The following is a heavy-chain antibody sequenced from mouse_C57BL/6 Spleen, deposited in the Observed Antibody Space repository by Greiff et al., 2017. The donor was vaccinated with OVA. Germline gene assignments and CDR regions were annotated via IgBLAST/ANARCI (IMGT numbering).Heavy chain of an antibody. Sequence: VQGVESGAELARPGASVKMSCKASGYTFTSYTMHWVKQRPGQGLEWIGYINPSSGYTKYNQKFKDKATLTADKSSSTAYMQLSSLTSEDSAVYYCARSPNWDSFAYWGQGTLVTVSA. CDR1: GYTFTSYT. CDR2: INPSSGYT. CDR3: ARSPNWDSFAY. V-gene: IGHV1-4*01. D-gene: IGHD4-1*02. J-gene: IGHJ3*01.